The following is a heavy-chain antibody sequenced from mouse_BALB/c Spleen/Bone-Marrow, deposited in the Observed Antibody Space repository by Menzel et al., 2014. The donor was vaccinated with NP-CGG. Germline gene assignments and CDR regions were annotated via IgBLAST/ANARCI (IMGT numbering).Heavy chain of an antibody. CDR2: IYPGSGST. CDR1: GYTFTSYW. CDR3: TRGYYPYYYAMDY. D-gene: IGHD2-3*01. V-gene: IGHV1S22*01. J-gene: IGHJ4*01. Sequence: LQQSGPELVRPGASVKLSCKASGYTFTSYWMHWVKQRHGQGLEWIGNIYPGSGSTNYDEKFKSKGTLTVDTSSSTAYMHLSSLTSVDSAVYYCTRGYYPYYYAMDYWGQGTSVTVSS.